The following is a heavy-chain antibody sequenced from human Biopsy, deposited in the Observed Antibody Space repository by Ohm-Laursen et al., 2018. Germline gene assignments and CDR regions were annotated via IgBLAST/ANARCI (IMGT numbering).Heavy chain of an antibody. CDR1: GDSLSSSTYY. CDR2: ISHTGYT. J-gene: IGHJ1*01. D-gene: IGHD4-23*01. V-gene: IGHV4-61*03. Sequence: GTLSLTCSVSGDSLSSSTYYWTWIRQPPGKGLEWIGHISHTGYTSYKSSLKSRVTISLDTSRKHFSLRLTSLAAADTAVYYCARGSNEYGGLYFPHWGQGTLVTVSS. CDR3: ARGSNEYGGLYFPH.